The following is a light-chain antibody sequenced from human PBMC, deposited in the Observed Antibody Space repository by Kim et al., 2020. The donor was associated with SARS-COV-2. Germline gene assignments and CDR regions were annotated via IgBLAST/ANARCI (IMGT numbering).Light chain of an antibody. CDR1: QSLVYSDGNIY. J-gene: IGKJ3*01. CDR2: KVS. Sequence: PAPLSCRFSQSLVYSDGNIYLNWFHQRPGQSPLRLIYKVSNRDSGVPDRFSGSGSGTDFTLQISRVEAEDVGVYYCMQGTHWPFAFGPGTKVDIK. V-gene: IGKV2-30*01. CDR3: MQGTHWPFA.